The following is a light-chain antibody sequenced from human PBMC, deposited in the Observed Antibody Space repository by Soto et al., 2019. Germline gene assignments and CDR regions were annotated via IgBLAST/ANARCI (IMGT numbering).Light chain of an antibody. CDR2: AAS. V-gene: IGKV1-39*01. Sequence: DIQMTQSPSSLSASVGDRVTITCRASQSISSYLNWYQQKPGKAPKLLIYAASTLQSGVPSRFSGSGSGTEFTLTISSLQPEDFATYYCQQYKSYLYTFGQGTRLEIK. CDR3: QQYKSYLYT. CDR1: QSISSY. J-gene: IGKJ5*01.